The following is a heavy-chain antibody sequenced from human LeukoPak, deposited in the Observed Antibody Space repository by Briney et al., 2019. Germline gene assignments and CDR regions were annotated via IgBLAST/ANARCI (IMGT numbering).Heavy chain of an antibody. CDR1: GYTFTSYD. V-gene: IGHV1-8*01. J-gene: IGHJ4*02. CDR3: ARGRKNDFWSGYYPYYFDY. Sequence: GASVNVSCKASGYTFTSYDINWVRQATGQGREWMGWMNPNSGNTGYAQKFQGRVTMTRNTSISTAYMELSSLRSEDTAVYYCARGRKNDFWSGYYPYYFDYWGQGTLVTVSS. D-gene: IGHD3-3*01. CDR2: MNPNSGNT.